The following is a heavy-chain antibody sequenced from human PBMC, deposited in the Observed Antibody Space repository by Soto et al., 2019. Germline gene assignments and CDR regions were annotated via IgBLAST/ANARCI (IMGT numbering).Heavy chain of an antibody. D-gene: IGHD3-10*01. Sequence: ASVKVSCKASGYTFTSYGISWVRQAPGQGLEWMGWISAYNGNTNYAQKLQGRVTMTTDTSTSTAYMELRSLRSDDTAVYYCAGVSYAMVRGVILAPFDYGGQGTLVTVSS. CDR2: ISAYNGNT. CDR1: GYTFTSYG. V-gene: IGHV1-18*01. CDR3: AGVSYAMVRGVILAPFDY. J-gene: IGHJ4*02.